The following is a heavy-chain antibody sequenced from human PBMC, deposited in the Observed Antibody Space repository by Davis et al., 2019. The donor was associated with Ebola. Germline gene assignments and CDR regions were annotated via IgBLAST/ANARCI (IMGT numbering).Heavy chain of an antibody. V-gene: IGHV3-15*01. CDR3: ARGHYGMDV. J-gene: IGHJ6*02. CDR1: GFTFSDYY. Sequence: GESLKISCTASGFTFSDYYMSWVRQAPGKGLEWVGRIKRKSDGGTIDYGAPVKGRFTISRDDSRNTLFLQMNSLRAEDTAVYYCARGHYGMDVWTQGTTVTVSS. CDR2: IKRKSDGGTI.